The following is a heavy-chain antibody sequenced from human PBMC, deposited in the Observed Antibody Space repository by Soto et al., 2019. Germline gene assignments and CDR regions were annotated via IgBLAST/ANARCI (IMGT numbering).Heavy chain of an antibody. CDR3: ARIKGPYDAFDI. Sequence: SGPTLVNPTHTLTLTCTFSGFPLSTNGMCVSWIRQPPGKALEWLALINWDDEKFYTTSLRTRLTISKDTSNNQVVLTVTNMDPVDTATYYCARIKGPYDAFDIWGQGTMVTVSS. J-gene: IGHJ3*02. V-gene: IGHV2-70*01. CDR1: GFPLSTNGMC. CDR2: INWDDEK.